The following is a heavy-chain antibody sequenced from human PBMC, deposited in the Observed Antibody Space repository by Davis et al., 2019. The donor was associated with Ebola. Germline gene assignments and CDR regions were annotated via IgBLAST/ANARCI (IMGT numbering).Heavy chain of an antibody. Sequence: GESLKISCKGSGYTFSDYWVGWVRQMPGKGLEWMGIIYPGDSDTRYSPSFQGQVTISADKSISTAYLQWSSLKASDTAMYYCARTDQYCSSTSCYTGSTYYYYYYGMDVWGQGTTVTVSS. CDR3: ARTDQYCSSTSCYTGSTYYYYYYGMDV. D-gene: IGHD2-2*02. J-gene: IGHJ6*02. V-gene: IGHV5-51*01. CDR2: IYPGDSDT. CDR1: GYTFSDYW.